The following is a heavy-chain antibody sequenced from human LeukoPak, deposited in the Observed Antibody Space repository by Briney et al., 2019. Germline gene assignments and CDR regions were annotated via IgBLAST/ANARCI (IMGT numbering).Heavy chain of an antibody. V-gene: IGHV3-33*06. J-gene: IGHJ4*02. CDR1: GFDFSTFA. CDR3: VKDFYSKTSGGFPS. D-gene: IGHD6-13*01. Sequence: PGRSLRLSCAASGFDFSTFAMHWVRQAPGKGLEWVAGIWNDGSAKYYAGSVEGRFTISRDNSKNTLYLQMSSMRDEDTAIYYCVKDFYSKTSGGFPSWGQGTLVTVSS. CDR2: IWNDGSAK.